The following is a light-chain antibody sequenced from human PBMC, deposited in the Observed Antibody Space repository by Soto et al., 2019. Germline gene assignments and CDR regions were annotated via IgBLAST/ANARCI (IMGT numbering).Light chain of an antibody. CDR3: FSYTRSTAYV. V-gene: IGLV2-14*01. CDR1: SSDVGGYNY. CDR2: EVS. Sequence: QSVLTQPASVSGSPGQSITISCTGTSSDVGGYNYVSWYQQHPGKAPKLMIYEVSNRPSGVSNRFSGSKSGNTASLTISGLQAEDEADYYCFSYTRSTAYVFGTGTKLTVL. J-gene: IGLJ1*01.